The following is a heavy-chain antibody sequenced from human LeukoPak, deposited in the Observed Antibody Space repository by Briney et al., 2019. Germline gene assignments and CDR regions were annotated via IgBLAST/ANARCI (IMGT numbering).Heavy chain of an antibody. CDR3: AKGSSRGSYYAFDY. D-gene: IGHD1-26*01. CDR1: GFTFTTCA. J-gene: IGHJ4*02. CDR2: ISGSGGST. V-gene: IGHV3-23*01. Sequence: GGSLRLSCAASGFTFTTCAMHWVRQAPGKGLEWVSGISGSGGSTYYADSVKGRFTISRDNSKNTLYLQMNSLRAEDTAVYYCAKGSSRGSYYAFDYWGQGTLVTVSS.